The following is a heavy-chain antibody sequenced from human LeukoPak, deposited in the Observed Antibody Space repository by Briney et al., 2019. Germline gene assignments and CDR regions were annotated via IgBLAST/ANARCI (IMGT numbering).Heavy chain of an antibody. J-gene: IGHJ3*02. CDR3: AREGIIDAFDI. V-gene: IGHV4-4*07. Sequence: PSETLSLTCTVSGGSISSYHWTWIRQAAGKGLEWIGRIYTSGTTNYNPSLKSRVTISVDTSKNRFSLKLSSVTAADTAVYYCAREGIIDAFDIWGQGTMVTVSS. CDR2: IYTSGTT. CDR1: GGSISSYH.